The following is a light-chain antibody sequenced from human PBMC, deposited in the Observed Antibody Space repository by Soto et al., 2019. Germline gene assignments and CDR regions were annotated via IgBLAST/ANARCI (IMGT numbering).Light chain of an antibody. J-gene: IGLJ2*01. CDR2: EVD. V-gene: IGLV2-14*01. CDR3: SAYTTPSSLVV. CDR1: SSDVGGYNY. Sequence: QSALTQPASVSGSPGQSITISCTGTSSDVGGYNYVSWYQQHPGKAPKLMIYEVDNRHSGVSNRFSASKSGNKASLTISGLQAEDEADYYCSAYTTPSSLVVFGGGTTLAVL.